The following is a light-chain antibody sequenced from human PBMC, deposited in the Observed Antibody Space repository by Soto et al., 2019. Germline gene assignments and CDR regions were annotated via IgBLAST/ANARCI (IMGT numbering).Light chain of an antibody. CDR3: QWGT. J-gene: IGKJ3*01. Sequence: EIVLTQSPATLSLSPGQTAILSCRASQIVSTSYLAWYQQKPGQAPRLLISGTSMRATGIPDRFGGSGSGTDFTLTINRLEPADFAVYYCQWGTFGPGTKVEIK. CDR2: GTS. V-gene: IGKV3-20*01. CDR1: QIVSTSY.